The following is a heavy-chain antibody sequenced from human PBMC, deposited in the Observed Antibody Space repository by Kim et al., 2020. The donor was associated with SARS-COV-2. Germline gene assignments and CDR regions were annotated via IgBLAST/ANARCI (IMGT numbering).Heavy chain of an antibody. CDR1: GYSFTSYW. D-gene: IGHD6-19*01. CDR2: IDPSDSYT. V-gene: IGHV5-10-1*01. Sequence: GESLKISCKGSGYSFTSYWISWVRQMPGKGLEWMGRIDPSDSYTNYSPSFQGHVTISADKSISTAYLQWSSLKASDTAMYYCARQVAHYSSGWSFYFDYWGQGTLVPVSS. J-gene: IGHJ4*02. CDR3: ARQVAHYSSGWSFYFDY.